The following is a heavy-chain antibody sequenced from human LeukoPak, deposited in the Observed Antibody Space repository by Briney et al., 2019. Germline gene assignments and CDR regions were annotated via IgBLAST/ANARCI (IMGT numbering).Heavy chain of an antibody. CDR2: IYTSGST. D-gene: IGHD6-6*01. CDR3: AGHSSSAVLDY. J-gene: IGHJ4*02. CDR1: GGSISSYY. V-gene: IGHV4-4*09. Sequence: SETLSLTCTVSGGSISSYYWSWIRQPPGKGLEWIGYIYTSGSTNYNPSLKSRVTISVDTSKNQFSLKLSSVTAADTAVYYCAGHSSSAVLDYWGQGTLVTVSS.